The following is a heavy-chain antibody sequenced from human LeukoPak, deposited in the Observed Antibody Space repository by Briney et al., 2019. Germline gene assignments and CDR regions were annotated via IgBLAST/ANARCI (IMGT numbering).Heavy chain of an antibody. Sequence: PSETLSLTCTVSGGSISSSSYYWGWIRQPPGKGLEWIGSIYYSGSTYYNPSLKSRVTISVDTSKKQFSVKLSSVTAADTAVYYCARRLTYCSGGNCYSVHMDVWGQGTTVTVSS. CDR3: ARRLTYCSGGNCYSVHMDV. J-gene: IGHJ6*02. D-gene: IGHD2-15*01. CDR1: GGSISSSSYY. V-gene: IGHV4-39*07. CDR2: IYYSGST.